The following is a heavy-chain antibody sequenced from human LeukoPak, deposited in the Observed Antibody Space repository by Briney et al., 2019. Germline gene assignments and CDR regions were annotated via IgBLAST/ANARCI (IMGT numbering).Heavy chain of an antibody. Sequence: GGSLRLSCAASGFTFSSYEMNWVRQAPGKGLEWVSYISSSGSTIYYADSVKGRFTISRDNAKNSLYLQVNSLRAEDTAVYYCARAPPRLPYYYYGMDVWGQGTTVTVSS. CDR3: ARAPPRLPYYYYGMDV. CDR2: ISSSGSTI. D-gene: IGHD2-15*01. V-gene: IGHV3-48*03. J-gene: IGHJ6*02. CDR1: GFTFSSYE.